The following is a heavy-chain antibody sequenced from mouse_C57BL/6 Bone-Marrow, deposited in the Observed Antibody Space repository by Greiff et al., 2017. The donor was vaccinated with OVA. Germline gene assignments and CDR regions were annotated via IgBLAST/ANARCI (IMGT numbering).Heavy chain of an antibody. CDR1: GFTFSNYW. V-gene: IGHV6-3*01. CDR3: PRQLRGAWFAY. Sequence: EVQGVKSGGGLVQPGGSMKLSCVASGFTFSNYWMNWVRQSPEKGLEWAAQIRLKSDNYATHYAESVKGRFTISRDDSKSSVYLQMNNLRAEDTGIYYCPRQLRGAWFAYWGQGTLVTVSA. CDR2: IRLKSDNYAT. D-gene: IGHD3-2*02. J-gene: IGHJ3*01.